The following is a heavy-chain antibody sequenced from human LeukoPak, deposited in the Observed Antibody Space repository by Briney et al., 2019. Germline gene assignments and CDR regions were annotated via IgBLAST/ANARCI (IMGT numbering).Heavy chain of an antibody. Sequence: SETLSLTCTVSGGSISPDYCNWIRRPPGHGLEWFGYTYSSGGTNYNASPTRRVPISVDTSQNQFSLRLSSVTAADTAVYYCARREAAVGTYYMDVWGKGTTVTVSS. CDR3: ARREAAVGTYYMDV. CDR2: TYSSGGT. D-gene: IGHD6-13*01. V-gene: IGHV4-59*01. CDR1: GGSISPDY. J-gene: IGHJ6*03.